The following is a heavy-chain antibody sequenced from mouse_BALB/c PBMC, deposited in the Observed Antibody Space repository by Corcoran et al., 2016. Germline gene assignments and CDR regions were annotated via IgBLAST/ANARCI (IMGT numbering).Heavy chain of an antibody. V-gene: IGHV9-3-1*01. Sequence: QIQLVQSGPEMKKPGEKVTISCKASGYTFTNYGMNWVKQAPGKGFKWMGWINPYTGEPTYADDFKGRFAFSLETAASTAYLHINNLSNEYTATYFCAREPYTMDYWGQGTSVTVSS. CDR2: INPYTGEP. CDR1: GYTFTNYG. J-gene: IGHJ4*01. CDR3: AREPYTMDY.